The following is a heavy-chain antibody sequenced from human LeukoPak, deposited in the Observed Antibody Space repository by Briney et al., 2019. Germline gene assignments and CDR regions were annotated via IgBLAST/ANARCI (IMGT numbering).Heavy chain of an antibody. CDR3: ARHLKQQLIYFDY. J-gene: IGHJ4*02. D-gene: IGHD6-13*01. V-gene: IGHV3-21*01. CDR1: GFTLSSYS. Sequence: GGSLRLFCAASGFTLSSYSMNWVRQAPGKGLEWVSSISSSSSFIYYADSVKGRFTISRDNAKNSLYLQMNSLRAEDTAVYYCARHLKQQLIYFDYWGQGTLVTVSS. CDR2: ISSSSSFI.